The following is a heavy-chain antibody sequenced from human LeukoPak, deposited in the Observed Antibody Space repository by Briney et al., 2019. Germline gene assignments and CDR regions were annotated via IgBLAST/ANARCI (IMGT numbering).Heavy chain of an antibody. CDR1: GYSITSAYY. V-gene: IGHV4-38-2*02. CDR3: ARRYGSGSSGTFDY. J-gene: IGHJ4*02. CDR2: FFLKGST. D-gene: IGHD3-10*01. Sequence: PSETLSLTCTVSGYSITSAYYWGWIRQPPGKGLEWIGSFFLKGSTYYNPSLKSRVTISVDTSKNQFSLKLSSVTAADTAVYYCARRYGSGSSGTFDYWGQGTLVTVSS.